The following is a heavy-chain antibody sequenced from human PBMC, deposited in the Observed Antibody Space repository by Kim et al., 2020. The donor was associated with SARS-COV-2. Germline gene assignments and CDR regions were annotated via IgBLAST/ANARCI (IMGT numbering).Heavy chain of an antibody. CDR2: IIPILGTV. CDR3: GGDESTDVPFDF. V-gene: IGHV1-69*13. D-gene: IGHD3-16*01. Sequence: SVKVSCKASGGSVSNFGINWVRQAPGQGLEWMGGIIPILGTVTYAQKFQGRVTITADGSTNSAYLELSSLKSEDTAVYYCGGDESTDVPFDFWAQGTLV. J-gene: IGHJ4*02. CDR1: GGSVSNFG.